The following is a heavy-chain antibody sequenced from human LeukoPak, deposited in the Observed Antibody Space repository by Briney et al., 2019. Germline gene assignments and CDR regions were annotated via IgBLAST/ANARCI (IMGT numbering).Heavy chain of an antibody. J-gene: IGHJ3*01. Sequence: GGSLRLSCAASGFTFSDYALIWVRQAPGKGLEWISAIRGTGGTSYYADSVKGRCTISRDNSRNTVYLQMNSLRAEDTALYFCGKDPNGDYVGAFDFWGPGTMVTVSS. V-gene: IGHV3-23*01. CDR3: GKDPNGDYVGAFDF. D-gene: IGHD4-17*01. CDR2: IRGTGGTS. CDR1: GFTFSDYA.